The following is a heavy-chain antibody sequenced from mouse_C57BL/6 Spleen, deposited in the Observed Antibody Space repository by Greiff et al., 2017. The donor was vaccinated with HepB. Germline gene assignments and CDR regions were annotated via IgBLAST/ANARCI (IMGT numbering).Heavy chain of an antibody. CDR2: IYPGSGST. Sequence: VQLQQPGAELVKPGASVKMSCKASGYTFTSYWITWVKQRPGQGLEWIGDIYPGSGSTNYNEKFKSKATLTVDTSSSTAYMQLSSLTSEDSAVYYCAASFITTVVEYFDVWGTGTTVTVSS. CDR3: AASFITTVVEYFDV. J-gene: IGHJ1*03. V-gene: IGHV1-55*01. D-gene: IGHD1-1*01. CDR1: GYTFTSYW.